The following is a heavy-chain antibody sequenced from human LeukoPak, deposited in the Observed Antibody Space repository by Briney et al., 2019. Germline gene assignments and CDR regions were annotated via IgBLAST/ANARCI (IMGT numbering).Heavy chain of an antibody. CDR2: IYPGDSDT. Sequence: GESLKISCKGSGSRFTSYWIGWVRQMPGKGLEWMGIIYPGDSDTRYSPSFQGQVTISADKSISTAYLQWSSLKASDTAMYYCARLPYYYGSGSYSQGYYGMDVWGQGTTVTVSS. D-gene: IGHD3-10*01. V-gene: IGHV5-51*01. CDR1: GSRFTSYW. CDR3: ARLPYYYGSGSYSQGYYGMDV. J-gene: IGHJ6*02.